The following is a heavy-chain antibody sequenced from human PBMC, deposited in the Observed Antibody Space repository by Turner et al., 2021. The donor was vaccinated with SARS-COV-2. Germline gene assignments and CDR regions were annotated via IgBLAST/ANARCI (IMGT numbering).Heavy chain of an antibody. CDR2: INPSGGRT. CDR3: ARQGGSMDV. Sequence: QVQLVQSGAAGQKPGASVKVSCKPSGYTFTSYYLHWVRQAPGQGLEWVGIINPSGGRTGYAQKFQGRVTMTRDTSTSTVYMELSSLRSEDTAVYYCARQGGSMDVWGQGTTVTVSS. V-gene: IGHV1-46*01. D-gene: IGHD1-26*01. CDR1: GYTFTSYY. J-gene: IGHJ6*02.